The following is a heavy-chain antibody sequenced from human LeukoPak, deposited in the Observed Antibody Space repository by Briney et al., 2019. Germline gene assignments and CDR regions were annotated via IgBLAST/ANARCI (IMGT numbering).Heavy chain of an antibody. J-gene: IGHJ3*02. V-gene: IGHV3-48*03. D-gene: IGHD6-25*01. Sequence: QPGGSLRLSCVTSGFTFSSYAVTWVRQAPGKGLEWVSYISSSGSTIYYADSVKGRFTISRDNAKNSLYLQMNSLRAEDTAVYYCAREAASRDYLDAFDIWGQGTMVTVSS. CDR3: AREAASRDYLDAFDI. CDR2: ISSSGSTI. CDR1: GFTFSSYA.